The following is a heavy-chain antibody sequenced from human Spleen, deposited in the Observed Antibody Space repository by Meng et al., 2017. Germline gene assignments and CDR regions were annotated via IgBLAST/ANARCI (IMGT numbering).Heavy chain of an antibody. D-gene: IGHD3-10*01. V-gene: IGHV3-7*01. CDR1: GFTFSSYW. Sequence: GESLKISCAASGFTFSSYWMSWVRQAPGKGLEWVANIKQDGSEKYYVDSVKGRFTISRDNAKNSLYLQMNSLRAEDTAVYYCARNKRGSGRYYAHYLDYWGQGTLVTVSS. CDR2: IKQDGSEK. CDR3: ARNKRGSGRYYAHYLDY. J-gene: IGHJ4*02.